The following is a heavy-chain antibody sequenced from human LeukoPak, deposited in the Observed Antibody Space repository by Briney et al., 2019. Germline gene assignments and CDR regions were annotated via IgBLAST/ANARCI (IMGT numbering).Heavy chain of an antibody. Sequence: GGSRRLSCAASGFTFSGYSMSSVRQAPGKGLEWVSYISSSSSTIYYADSVKGRFTISRDNAKNSLYLQMNSLRAEDTAVYYCARESAAAGRYYFDYWGQGTLVTVSS. V-gene: IGHV3-48*01. CDR3: ARESAAAGRYYFDY. CDR1: GFTFSGYS. CDR2: ISSSSSTI. D-gene: IGHD6-13*01. J-gene: IGHJ4*02.